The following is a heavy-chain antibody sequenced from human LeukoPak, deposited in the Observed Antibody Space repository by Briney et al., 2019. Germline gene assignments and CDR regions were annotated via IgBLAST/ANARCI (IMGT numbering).Heavy chain of an antibody. CDR3: VRNLILVWTPGDDFDY. D-gene: IGHD2-8*01. Sequence: GRSLRLSCAASGFTFNFFSMYWVRQSPGKGLEWVAVISYDATNEYYADSVKGRFTISRDDSKSTLYLQMNSLRAEDTAVYFCVRNLILVWTPGDDFDYWGQGTLVTVSS. CDR2: ISYDATNE. V-gene: IGHV3-30*04. J-gene: IGHJ4*02. CDR1: GFTFNFFS.